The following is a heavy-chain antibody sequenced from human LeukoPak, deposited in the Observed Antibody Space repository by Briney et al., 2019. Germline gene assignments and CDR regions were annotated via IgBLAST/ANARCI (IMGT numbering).Heavy chain of an antibody. CDR1: GFTFDDYG. V-gene: IGHV3-20*04. Sequence: PGGSLRLSCAASGFTFDDYGMSWVRQLPGKGLEWVSGINWNGGSTGYADSVRGRFTISRDNAKNSLYLQMNSLRAEDTAFYYCARAGYYTSPNYYYYYMDVWGKGSTVTVSS. CDR2: INWNGGST. D-gene: IGHD3-3*01. J-gene: IGHJ6*03. CDR3: ARAGYYTSPNYYYYYMDV.